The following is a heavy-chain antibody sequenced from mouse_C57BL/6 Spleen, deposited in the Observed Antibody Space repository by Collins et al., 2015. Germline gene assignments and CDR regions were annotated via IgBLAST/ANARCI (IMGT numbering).Heavy chain of an antibody. CDR2: ILPGSGST. Sequence: QVQLQQSGAELMKPGASVKISCKATGYTFSSYWIEWVKQRPGHGLEWIGEILPGSGSTNYNEKFKGKATFTADTSSNTAYMQLSSLTSEDSAVYYCARRQLGYYYAMDYWGQGTSVTVSS. V-gene: IGHV1-9*01. D-gene: IGHD3-2*01. CDR3: ARRQLGYYYAMDY. J-gene: IGHJ4*01. CDR1: GYTFSSYW.